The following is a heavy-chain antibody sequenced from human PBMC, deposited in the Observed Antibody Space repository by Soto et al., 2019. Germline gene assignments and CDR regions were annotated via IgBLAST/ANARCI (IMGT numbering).Heavy chain of an antibody. Sequence: GGSLRLSCAASGFTSSSYGMHWVRQAPGKGLEWVAAIGGTDGKTYYADSVKGRFTISRDNSENTLYLQMRRLIAEDTAVYFCAKGMFSSSPAAAGSFDYWGQGALVTVSS. J-gene: IGHJ4*02. V-gene: IGHV3-23*01. CDR3: AKGMFSSSPAAAGSFDY. CDR2: IGGTDGKT. CDR1: GFTSSSYG. D-gene: IGHD3-10*01.